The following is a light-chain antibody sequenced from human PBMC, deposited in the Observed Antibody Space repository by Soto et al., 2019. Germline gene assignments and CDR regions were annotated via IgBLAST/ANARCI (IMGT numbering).Light chain of an antibody. Sequence: ELVLTQSPGTLSLSPGERATLSCRASQSVSNNYLAWYQQKPGQAPRLVIFGASNRATGIPDRFSASGSGTEFTLTISRLEPEDVAVYYCQQYATSPLTFGHGTKV. J-gene: IGKJ1*01. CDR2: GAS. CDR1: QSVSNNY. V-gene: IGKV3-20*01. CDR3: QQYATSPLT.